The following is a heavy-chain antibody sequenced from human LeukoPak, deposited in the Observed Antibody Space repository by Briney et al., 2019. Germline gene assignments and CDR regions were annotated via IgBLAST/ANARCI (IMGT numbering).Heavy chain of an antibody. V-gene: IGHV3-30*03. CDR1: GFTFSSYG. CDR2: ISYDGSNK. D-gene: IGHD5-24*01. J-gene: IGHJ4*02. Sequence: TGGSLRLSCAASGFTFSSYGMHWVRQAPGKGLEWVAVISYDGSNKYYADSVKGRFTISRDNSKNTLYLQMNSLRAEDTAVYYCARALWANGWLQLGVDYWGQGTLVTVSS. CDR3: ARALWANGWLQLGVDY.